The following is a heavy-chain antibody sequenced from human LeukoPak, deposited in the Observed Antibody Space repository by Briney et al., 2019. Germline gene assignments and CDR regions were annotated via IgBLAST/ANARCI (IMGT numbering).Heavy chain of an antibody. CDR2: ISLNSGSI. CDR1: GFTFDDYA. Sequence: PGGSLRLSCAASGFTFDDYAMHWVRQAPGKGLEWVSGISLNSGSIGYADSVKGRFTISRDNAKNSLYLQMNSLRAEDTALYYCTKDFYGSGSYYGPIDIWGQGTMVTVSS. CDR3: TKDFYGSGSYYGPIDI. J-gene: IGHJ3*02. V-gene: IGHV3-9*01. D-gene: IGHD3-10*01.